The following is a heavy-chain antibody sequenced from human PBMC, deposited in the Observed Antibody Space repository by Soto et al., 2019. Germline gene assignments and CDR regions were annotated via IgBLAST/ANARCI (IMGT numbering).Heavy chain of an antibody. J-gene: IGHJ2*01. V-gene: IGHV2-5*02. D-gene: IGHD3-22*01. CDR1: GFSLNTPGVG. Sequence: QITLKESGPTLVKPTQTLTLTCAFSGFSLNTPGVGVGWIRQPPGKALEWLALIYWDDDKRYSPSLEGRLTTTXDPXRNQVVLTMTNLDPVDTATYYCAHRPHPYEVYFDLWGRGTLVTVSS. CDR2: IYWDDDK. CDR3: AHRPHPYEVYFDL.